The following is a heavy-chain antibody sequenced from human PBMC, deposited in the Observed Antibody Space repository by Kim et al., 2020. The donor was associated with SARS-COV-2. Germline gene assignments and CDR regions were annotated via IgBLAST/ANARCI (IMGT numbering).Heavy chain of an antibody. CDR3: SRGVGGWYSDY. CDR1: GFTFSSYW. CDR2: INSDGSST. J-gene: IGHJ4*02. Sequence: GGSLRLSCAASGFTFSSYWMHWVRQAPGKGLVWVSRINSDGSSTRYADSVKGRFTISRDNAKNTLYLQMNSLRAEDTAVYSCSRGVGGWYSDYWGQGTLVTVSS. D-gene: IGHD6-19*01. V-gene: IGHV3-74*01.